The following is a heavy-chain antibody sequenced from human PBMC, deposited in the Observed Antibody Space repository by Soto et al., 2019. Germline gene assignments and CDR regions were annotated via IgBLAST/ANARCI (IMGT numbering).Heavy chain of an antibody. CDR3: AHYSYHILSATFTYYYYYYVDV. CDR2: IYWDDDK. D-gene: IGHD3-9*01. J-gene: IGHJ6*03. Sequence: QITLRESGPTLVKPTQTLTLTCTFSGFSLSTSGVGVGWIRQPPGKALEWLALIYWDDDKRYSPSLKGRLTISKDTSKNQVVLTMTNMDPVDTATYYCAHYSYHILSATFTYYYYYYVDVWGKGATVTVSS. V-gene: IGHV2-5*02. CDR1: GFSLSTSGVG.